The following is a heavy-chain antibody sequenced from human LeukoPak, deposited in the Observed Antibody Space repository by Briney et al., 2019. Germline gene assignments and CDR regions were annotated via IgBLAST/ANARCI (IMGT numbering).Heavy chain of an antibody. CDR2: IYHSGST. Sequence: SETLSLTCAVSGHSISSGYYWGWIRQPPGKGLEWIGSIYHSGSTYYNPSLKSRVTISVDTSKNQFSLKLSSVTAADTAVYYCARLDIVVVPAAIGIHDAFDIWGQGTMVTVSS. CDR1: GHSISSGYY. D-gene: IGHD2-2*02. V-gene: IGHV4-38-2*01. CDR3: ARLDIVVVPAAIGIHDAFDI. J-gene: IGHJ3*02.